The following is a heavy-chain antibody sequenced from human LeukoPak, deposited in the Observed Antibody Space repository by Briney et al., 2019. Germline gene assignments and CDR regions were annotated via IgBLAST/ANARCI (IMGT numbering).Heavy chain of an antibody. D-gene: IGHD5-18*01. V-gene: IGHV4-39*07. Sequence: SETLSLTCTVSGGSITTSSYYWNWIRQPPGKGLEWIGNIYYSGSTYYNPSLKSRVTISVDTSKNQFSLKLSSVTAADTALYYCARENGYRYDYWGQGTLVTVSS. CDR2: IYYSGST. CDR1: GGSITTSSYY. J-gene: IGHJ4*02. CDR3: ARENGYRYDY.